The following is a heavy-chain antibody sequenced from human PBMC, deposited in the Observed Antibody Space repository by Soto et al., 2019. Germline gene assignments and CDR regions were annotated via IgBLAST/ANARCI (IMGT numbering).Heavy chain of an antibody. Sequence: GGSLRLSCAASGFTFSSYAMSWVRQAPGKGLEWVSAISGSGGSTYYADSVKGRFTISRDNSKNTLYLQMNSLRAEDTAVYYCAKQGSRFGELRVNYYMDVWGKGTTVTVSS. CDR1: GFTFSSYA. D-gene: IGHD3-10*01. CDR2: ISGSGGST. J-gene: IGHJ6*03. CDR3: AKQGSRFGELRVNYYMDV. V-gene: IGHV3-23*01.